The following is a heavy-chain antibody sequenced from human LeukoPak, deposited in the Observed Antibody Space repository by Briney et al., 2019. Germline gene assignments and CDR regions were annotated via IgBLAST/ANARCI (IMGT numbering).Heavy chain of an antibody. V-gene: IGHV1-46*01. CDR1: GYTFTSYY. J-gene: IGHJ4*02. CDR2: INPSGGST. D-gene: IGHD3-10*01. Sequence: ASVKVSCKASGYTFTSYYMHWVRQAPGQGLEWMGIINPSGGSTSYAQKFQGRVTMTRDTSTSTVYMELSSLRAEDTAVYYCAKDSGISTYFGYWGQGTLVTVSS. CDR3: AKDSGISTYFGY.